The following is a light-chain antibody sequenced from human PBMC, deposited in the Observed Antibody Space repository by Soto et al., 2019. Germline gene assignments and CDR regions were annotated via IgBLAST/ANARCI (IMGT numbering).Light chain of an antibody. CDR3: QQSHSIPYT. CDR1: QTNSSY. J-gene: IGKJ2*01. CDR2: AES. V-gene: IGKV1-39*01. Sequence: DIQMTQSPSSQSASVGDRVTITCRASQTNSSYLNWYQQKAGKVPKLLVYAESSLQSGYPSRFSGSGSGTDFTLTISSLQPEDFATYYCQQSHSIPYTFGQGTKLEIK.